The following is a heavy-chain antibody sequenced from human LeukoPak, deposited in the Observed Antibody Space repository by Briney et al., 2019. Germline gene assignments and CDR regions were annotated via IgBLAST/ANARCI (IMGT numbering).Heavy chain of an antibody. V-gene: IGHV3-74*01. Sequence: GGSLRLSCAASGFTFSDYWMHWVRQAPGKGLEWVSRIIGDGSTTIYADSVKGRFTISRDNAKNTMYLQMNSLRAEDTALYYCALCNETRDWFDPWGQGTLVTVSS. J-gene: IGHJ5*02. CDR1: GFTFSDYW. CDR3: ALCNETRDWFDP. CDR2: IIGDGSTT.